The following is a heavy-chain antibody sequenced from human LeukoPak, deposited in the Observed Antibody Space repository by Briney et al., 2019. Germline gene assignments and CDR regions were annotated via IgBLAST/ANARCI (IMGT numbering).Heavy chain of an antibody. V-gene: IGHV3-21*01. CDR3: ARYNSGWNDY. D-gene: IGHD6-19*01. CDR1: GFTFSSFN. CDR2: ISSTSSLI. J-gene: IGHJ4*02. Sequence: GGSLRLSCAASGFTFSSFNMNWVRQAPGKGLEWVSSISSTSSLIRYADSLKGRFTISRDNAKNSLYLQMDSLRAEDTAVYYCARYNSGWNDYWGQGTLVTVSS.